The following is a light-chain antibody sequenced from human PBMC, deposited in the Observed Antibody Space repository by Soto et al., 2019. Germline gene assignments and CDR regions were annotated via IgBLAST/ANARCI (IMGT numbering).Light chain of an antibody. V-gene: IGKV3-15*01. CDR2: GAS. J-gene: IGKJ2*01. Sequence: ETVMTQSPATLSVSPGERATLSCRASQSVDTKLAWYQHKPGQAPRLLIYGASTRATGIPARFSGSGSGTEFTITISRMQSEDFAVYFCQQYNNWYTYGQGTKLEIK. CDR1: QSVDTK. CDR3: QQYNNWYT.